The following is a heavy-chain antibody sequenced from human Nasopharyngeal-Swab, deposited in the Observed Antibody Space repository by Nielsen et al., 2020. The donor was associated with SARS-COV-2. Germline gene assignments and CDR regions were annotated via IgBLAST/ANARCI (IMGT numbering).Heavy chain of an antibody. CDR2: INPNSGGT. Sequence: ASVNVSCKASGYTFTGSYMHWVRQAPGQGLEWMGWINPNSGGTNYAQKFQGWVTMTRDTSISTAYMELSRLRSDDTAVYYCARDRGINWFDPWGQGTLVTVSS. V-gene: IGHV1-2*04. CDR3: ARDRGINWFDP. J-gene: IGHJ5*02. CDR1: GYTFTGSY.